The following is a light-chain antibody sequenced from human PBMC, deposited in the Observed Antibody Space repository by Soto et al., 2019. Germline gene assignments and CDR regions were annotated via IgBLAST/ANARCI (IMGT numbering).Light chain of an antibody. CDR1: SSDVGSYNL. CDR3: CSYAGSSTSV. J-gene: IGLJ1*01. Sequence: QSALTQPASVSGSPGQSITISCTGASSDVGSYNLVSWYQQHPGKAPKLMIYEGSKRPSGVSNRFSGSKPGNTASLTISGLQAEDEADYYCCSYAGSSTSVFGTGTKVTVL. CDR2: EGS. V-gene: IGLV2-23*01.